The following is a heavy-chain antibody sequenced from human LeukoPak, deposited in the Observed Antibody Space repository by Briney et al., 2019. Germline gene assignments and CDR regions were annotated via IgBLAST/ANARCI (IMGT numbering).Heavy chain of an antibody. Sequence: ASVKVSCKASGYTFTGYYMHWVRQAPGQGLEWMGGIIPIFGTANYAQKFQGRVTITTDESTSTAYMELSSLRSEDTAVYYCARAGELEPRLVFDYWGQGTLVTVSS. CDR3: ARAGELEPRLVFDY. D-gene: IGHD1-1*01. V-gene: IGHV1-69*05. CDR1: GYTFTGYY. J-gene: IGHJ4*02. CDR2: IIPIFGTA.